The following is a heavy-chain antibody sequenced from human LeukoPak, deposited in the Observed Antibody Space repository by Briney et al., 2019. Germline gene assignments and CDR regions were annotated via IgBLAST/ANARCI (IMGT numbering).Heavy chain of an antibody. CDR3: ARLPHYYGMDV. Sequence: SETLSLTCAVHGGSFSGYYWSWIRQPPGKGLEWIGEINHSGSTNYNPSLKSRVTISADTSKNQFSLKLSSVTAADTAVYYCARLPHYYGMDVWGKGTTVTVSS. CDR2: INHSGST. J-gene: IGHJ6*04. CDR1: GGSFSGYY. V-gene: IGHV4-34*01.